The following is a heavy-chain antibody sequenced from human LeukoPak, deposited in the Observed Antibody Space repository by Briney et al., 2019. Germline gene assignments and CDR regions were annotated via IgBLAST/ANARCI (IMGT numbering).Heavy chain of an antibody. CDR2: IYSGGGNTK. D-gene: IGHD2-2*01. CDR1: GLTFTNYG. J-gene: IGHJ2*01. V-gene: IGHV3-33*03. Sequence: GTPLRLSCVASGLTFTNYGFHWVRQAPGKGLEWVAIIYSGGGNTKYYAESLKDRFTISRDDSKNTVYLQMNSLRVEDTAVYYLVVILVPGGVWHFDLWGRGTLVTVSS. CDR3: VVILVPGGVWHFDL.